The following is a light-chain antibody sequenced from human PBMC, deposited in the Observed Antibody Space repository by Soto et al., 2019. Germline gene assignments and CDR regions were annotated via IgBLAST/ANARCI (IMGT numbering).Light chain of an antibody. Sequence: QSSLTQPASVSGSPGQWTTISCTGTSSDVGGYNYVSWYQHHPGKAPKLMIYDVTNRPSGVSNRFSGSKSGNTASLTISGLQTEDEADYYCSSYTSSNSYVFGTGTKVTVL. CDR3: SSYTSSNSYV. V-gene: IGLV2-14*03. J-gene: IGLJ1*01. CDR1: SSDVGGYNY. CDR2: DVT.